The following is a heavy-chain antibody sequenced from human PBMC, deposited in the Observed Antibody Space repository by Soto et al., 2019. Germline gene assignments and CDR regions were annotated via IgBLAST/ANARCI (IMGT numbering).Heavy chain of an antibody. V-gene: IGHV4-39*01. Sequence: PSETLSLTCTVSGGSISSSSYYWGWIRQPPGKGLEWIGSIYYSGGTYYNPSLKSRVTISADTSKNQFSLKLSSVTAADTAVYYCARPATGYWYFDLWGRGTLVTVSS. J-gene: IGHJ2*01. CDR2: IYYSGGT. CDR1: GGSISSSSYY. CDR3: ARPATGYWYFDL.